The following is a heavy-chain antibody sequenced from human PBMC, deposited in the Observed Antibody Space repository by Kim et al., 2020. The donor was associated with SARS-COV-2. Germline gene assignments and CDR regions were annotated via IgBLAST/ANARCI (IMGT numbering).Heavy chain of an antibody. CDR3: ARDGMDYAFDI. J-gene: IGHJ3*02. CDR1: GFTVSSNY. CDR2: IYSGGNT. Sequence: GSLRLSCAASGFTVSSNYMTWVRQAPGKGLEWVSVIYSGGNTYYADSVKGRFTISRDNSKNTLYLQMNSLRAEDTAVYYCARDGMDYAFDIWGQGTLVTVSS. D-gene: IGHD2-2*03. V-gene: IGHV3-53*01.